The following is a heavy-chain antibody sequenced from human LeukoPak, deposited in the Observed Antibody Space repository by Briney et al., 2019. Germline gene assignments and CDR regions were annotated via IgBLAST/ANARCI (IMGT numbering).Heavy chain of an antibody. CDR1: GFIASSNY. Sequence: GGSLRLSCTASGFIASSNYMSWVRQAPGKGLEWVSIFYSGGSTYYVDSVKGRFTISRDNSNDTLYLQMNSLRAEDTAVYYCASGGNYADYVGFWGQGTLVTVSS. CDR2: FYSGGST. CDR3: ASGGNYADYVGF. J-gene: IGHJ4*02. D-gene: IGHD4-17*01. V-gene: IGHV3-66*01.